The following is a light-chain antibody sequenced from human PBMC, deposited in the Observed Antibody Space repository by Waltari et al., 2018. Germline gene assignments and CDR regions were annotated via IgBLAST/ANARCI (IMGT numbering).Light chain of an antibody. CDR1: QGISSY. CDR3: HQVNTYPLT. J-gene: IGKJ4*01. V-gene: IGKV1-9*01. Sequence: DLQLTQSPSFLSASFGVRVPLTCRASQGISSYLTCFQQKPGKAPKLLIYAASTLQSGVPSRFSGSGSGTEFTLTISSLQPEDFATYYCHQVNTYPLTFGGGTKVEIK. CDR2: AAS.